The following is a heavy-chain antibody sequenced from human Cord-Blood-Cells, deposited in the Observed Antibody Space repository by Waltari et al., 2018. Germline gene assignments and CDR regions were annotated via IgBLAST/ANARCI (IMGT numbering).Heavy chain of an antibody. CDR3: ARDLSTGYYFDY. J-gene: IGHJ4*02. D-gene: IGHD3-9*01. CDR1: GFTFSDYY. Sequence: AASGFTFSDYYMSWIRQAPGKGLEWVSYISSSGSTIYYADSVKGRFTISRDNPKNSLYLQMNSLRAEDTAVYYCARDLSTGYYFDYWGQGTLVTVSS. V-gene: IGHV3-11*01. CDR2: ISSSGSTI.